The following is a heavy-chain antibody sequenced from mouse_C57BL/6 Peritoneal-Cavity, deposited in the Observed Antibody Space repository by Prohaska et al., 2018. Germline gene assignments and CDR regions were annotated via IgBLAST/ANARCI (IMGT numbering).Heavy chain of an antibody. D-gene: IGHD2-5*01. V-gene: IGHV5-6*01. CDR1: GFTFSSYG. CDR3: ARPYSNYDYAMDY. CDR2: ISSGGSYT. J-gene: IGHJ4*01. Sequence: EVQLVESGGDLVKPGGSLKLSCAASGFTFSSYGMSWVRQTPDKRLGWVATISSGGSYTYYPDSVKGRFTISRDNAKNTLYLQMSSLKSEDTAMYYCARPYSNYDYAMDYWGQGTSVTVSS.